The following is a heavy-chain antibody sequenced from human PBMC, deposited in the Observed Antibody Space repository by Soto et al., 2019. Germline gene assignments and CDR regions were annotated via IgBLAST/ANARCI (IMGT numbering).Heavy chain of an antibody. D-gene: IGHD3-3*01. CDR2: INHSGST. CDR1: GGSFSGYY. Sequence: SETLSLTCAVYGGSFSGYYWSWIRQPPGKGLEWIGEINHSGSTNYNPSLKSRITISVDTSKNQFSLKLSSVTAADTAVYYCARGKRRHYDFWSGYYRHYYYGMDVWGQGTTVTVSS. V-gene: IGHV4-34*01. CDR3: ARGKRRHYDFWSGYYRHYYYGMDV. J-gene: IGHJ6*02.